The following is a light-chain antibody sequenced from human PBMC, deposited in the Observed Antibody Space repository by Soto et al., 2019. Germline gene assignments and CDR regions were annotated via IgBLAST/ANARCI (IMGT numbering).Light chain of an antibody. Sequence: QSVLTQPASVSGSPGQSITISCTRTSSDVGGYNYVSWYQQHPGKAPKLMIYDVSNRPSGVSNRFSGSKSGNTASLTISGLQAEDEADYYCSSYTSSSTYVFGTGNKLTVL. CDR3: SSYTSSSTYV. J-gene: IGLJ1*01. V-gene: IGLV2-14*01. CDR1: SSDVGGYNY. CDR2: DVS.